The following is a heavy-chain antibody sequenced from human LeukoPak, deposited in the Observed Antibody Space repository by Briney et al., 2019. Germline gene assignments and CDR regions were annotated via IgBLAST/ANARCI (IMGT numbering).Heavy chain of an antibody. CDR1: GFTFSSYA. CDR2: ISYDGSNK. J-gene: IGHJ4*02. V-gene: IGHV3-30-3*02. CDR3: AKYGPQDSGSSHFDC. D-gene: IGHD1-26*01. Sequence: GGSLRLSCAASGFTFSSYAMHWVRQAPGKGLEWVTVISYDGSNKYYADSVKGRFTTSRDNSKNTLFLQMNSLRAEDTAIYYCAKYGPQDSGSSHFDCWGQGALVTVSS.